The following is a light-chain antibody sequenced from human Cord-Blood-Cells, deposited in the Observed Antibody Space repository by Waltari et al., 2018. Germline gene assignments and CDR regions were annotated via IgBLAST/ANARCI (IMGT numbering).Light chain of an antibody. CDR3: SSYTSSSTLV. CDR2: DVI. V-gene: IGLV2-14*01. J-gene: IGLJ3*02. Sequence: QSALTQPASVSGSPGQSITISCTGTSSDVGGYKYVSWYQQHPGKAPKLMIYDVINRPSGVSNRFSGAKSDNTASLTISGLQAEDEADYYCSSYTSSSTLVFGGGTKLTVL. CDR1: SSDVGGYKY.